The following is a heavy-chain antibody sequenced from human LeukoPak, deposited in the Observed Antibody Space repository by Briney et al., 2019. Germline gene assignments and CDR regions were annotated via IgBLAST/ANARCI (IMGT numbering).Heavy chain of an antibody. D-gene: IGHD3-22*01. J-gene: IGHJ4*02. CDR3: ARGPDSSVDY. CDR1: GFTFSSHG. CDR2: TWYDGSNK. V-gene: IGHV3-33*01. Sequence: GGSLRLPCAASGFTFSSHGMHWVRQAPGKGLEWVAVTWYDGSNKYYADSVKGRFTISRDNSKNTLYLQMDSLRAEDTAVYYCARGPDSSVDYWGQGTLVTVSS.